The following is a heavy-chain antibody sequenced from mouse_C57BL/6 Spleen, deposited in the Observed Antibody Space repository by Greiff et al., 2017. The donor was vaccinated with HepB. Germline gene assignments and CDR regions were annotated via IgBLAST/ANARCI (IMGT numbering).Heavy chain of an antibody. CDR1: GFTFSSYA. V-gene: IGHV5-4*03. J-gene: IGHJ2*01. D-gene: IGHD4-1*01. Sequence: EVKLMESGGGLVKPGGSLKLSCAASGFTFSSYAMSWVRQTPEKRLEWVATISDGGSYTYYPDNVKGRFTISRDNAKNNLYLQMSHLKSEDTAMYYCARGILGDFDYWGQGTTLTVSS. CDR3: ARGILGDFDY. CDR2: ISDGGSYT.